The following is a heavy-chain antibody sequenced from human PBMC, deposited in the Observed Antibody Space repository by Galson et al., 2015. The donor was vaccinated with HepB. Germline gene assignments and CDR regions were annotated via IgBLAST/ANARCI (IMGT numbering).Heavy chain of an antibody. V-gene: IGHV3-74*01. J-gene: IGHJ4*02. D-gene: IGHD2-15*01. CDR1: GFTFSSYW. CDR3: ARVKGGLGVDYFDY. CDR2: INIDASST. Sequence: SLRLSCAASGFTFSSYWMHWVRQAPGKGLVWVSRINIDASSTTYADSVKGRFTISRDNAKNILYLQMNSLRAEDTAVYFCARVKGGLGVDYFDYWGQGTLVTVSS.